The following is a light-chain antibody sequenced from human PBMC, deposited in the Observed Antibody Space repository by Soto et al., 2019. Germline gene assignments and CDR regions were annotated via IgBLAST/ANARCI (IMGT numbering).Light chain of an antibody. V-gene: IGKV1-27*01. J-gene: IGKJ3*01. CDR3: QKYNSAPLT. CDR1: QGISNY. CDR2: AAS. Sequence: DIQMTQSPSSLSASVGDRVTITCRASQGISNYLAWYQQKPGKVHKLLIYAASTLQSGVPSRFSGSGSGTHFNLTISGLQPEDVATYYCQKYNSAPLTFGPGTKVDIK.